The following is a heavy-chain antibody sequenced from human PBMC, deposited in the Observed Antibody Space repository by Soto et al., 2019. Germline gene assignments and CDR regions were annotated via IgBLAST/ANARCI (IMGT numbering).Heavy chain of an antibody. CDR3: ASMETFGSLNWLDP. Sequence: GASVKVSCKASGYSFTNNDVSWVRQATGQGLEWMGWMNPGSGDTGYAQKFQGRVTMTRDISIATAYMELSSLRSDDTAIYYCASMETFGSLNWLDPWGQGTLVTVSS. V-gene: IGHV1-8*01. CDR2: MNPGSGDT. D-gene: IGHD3-16*01. CDR1: GYSFTNND. J-gene: IGHJ5*02.